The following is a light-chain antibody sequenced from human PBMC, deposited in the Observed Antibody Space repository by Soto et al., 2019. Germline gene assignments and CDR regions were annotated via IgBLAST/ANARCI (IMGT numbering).Light chain of an antibody. V-gene: IGKV1-33*01. CDR1: QGISNS. J-gene: IGKJ3*01. CDR3: HQYNNDPFT. CDR2: EAS. Sequence: DIQMTQSPSSLSASVGDTITITCRASQGISNSLNWYQVKPGEAPKLLIYEASNLATGVPSRFSGSGSGTHFTLTVSSLQTEDIATYYCHQYNNDPFTFGPGTKV.